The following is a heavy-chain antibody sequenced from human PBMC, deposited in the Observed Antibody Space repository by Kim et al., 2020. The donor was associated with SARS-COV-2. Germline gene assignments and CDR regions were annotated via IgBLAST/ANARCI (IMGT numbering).Heavy chain of an antibody. CDR2: ISSSSSYI. Sequence: GGSLRLSCAASGFTFSSYSMNWVRQAPGKGLEWVSSISSSSSYIYYADSVKGRFTISRDNAKNSLYLQMNSLRAEDTAVYYCARGFSGLYSYYYGMDVWGHGTTVTVSS. D-gene: IGHD3-10*01. CDR3: ARGFSGLYSYYYGMDV. J-gene: IGHJ6*02. V-gene: IGHV3-21*01. CDR1: GFTFSSYS.